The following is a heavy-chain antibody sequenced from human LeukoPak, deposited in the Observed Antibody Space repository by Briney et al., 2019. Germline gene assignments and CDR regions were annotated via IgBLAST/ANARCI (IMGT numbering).Heavy chain of an antibody. J-gene: IGHJ4*02. D-gene: IGHD6-13*01. V-gene: IGHV3-30*02. CDR2: IRYDGSNK. Sequence: GGSLRLSCAASGFTFSSYGMHWVRQAPGKGLEWVAFIRYDGSNKYYADSVKGRFTISRDNSKNTLYLQMNSLRAEDTAVYYCAKTTYSSSGYTSSWGQGTLVTVSS. CDR3: AKTTYSSSGYTSS. CDR1: GFTFSSYG.